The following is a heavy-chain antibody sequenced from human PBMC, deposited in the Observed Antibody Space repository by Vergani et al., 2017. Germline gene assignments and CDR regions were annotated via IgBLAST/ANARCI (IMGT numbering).Heavy chain of an antibody. V-gene: IGHV4-59*01. CDR1: GGSISSYY. Sequence: QVQLQESGPGLVKPSETLSLSCTVSGGSISSYYWSWIRQPPGKGLEWIGYIYYSGSTNYNPSLKSRVTISVDTSKNQFSLKLSSVTAADTAVYYCARGGYYGMDVWGQGTTVTVSS. CDR2: IYYSGST. CDR3: ARGGYYGMDV. J-gene: IGHJ6*02.